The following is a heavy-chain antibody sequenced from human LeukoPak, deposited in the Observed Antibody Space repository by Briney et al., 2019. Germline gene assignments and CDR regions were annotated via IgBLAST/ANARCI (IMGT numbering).Heavy chain of an antibody. CDR2: IYPGDSDT. V-gene: IGHV5-51*01. D-gene: IGHD3-16*02. Sequence: GASLQISCQGSGSIFTSYWIGWVRPLPGKVLEWMEIIYPGDSDTSYSPSFQGHVTISADKSLSTAYLQWSSLKASDTAMYYCARGDDDYVWGSYRHYFDYWGQGTLVTVSS. CDR3: ARGDDDYVWGSYRHYFDY. J-gene: IGHJ4*02. CDR1: GSIFTSYW.